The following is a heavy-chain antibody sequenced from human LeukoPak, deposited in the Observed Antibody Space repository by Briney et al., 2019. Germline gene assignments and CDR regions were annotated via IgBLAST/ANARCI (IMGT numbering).Heavy chain of an antibody. CDR3: ARTTYCGGDCYSRAPFGNYWYFDL. CDR2: IYVSGST. D-gene: IGHD2-21*02. J-gene: IGHJ2*01. Sequence: SETLSLTCTVSGGSISDYYWTWIRQSAGKGLEWIGRIYVSGSTKYNPSLNPSVKSRVTISVDVSKNQFSLKLSSVTAADTAVYYCARTTYCGGDCYSRAPFGNYWYFDLWGRGTLVTVSS. V-gene: IGHV4-4*07. CDR1: GGSISDYY.